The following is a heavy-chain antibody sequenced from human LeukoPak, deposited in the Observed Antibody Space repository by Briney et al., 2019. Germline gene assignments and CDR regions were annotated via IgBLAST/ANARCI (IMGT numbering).Heavy chain of an antibody. D-gene: IGHD3-22*01. CDR2: IGGSGGTT. J-gene: IGHJ4*02. CDR3: AKRDSSGYYYFAY. CDR1: GFTFSTYA. Sequence: GGSLRLSCAASGFTFSTYAVSWVRQAPGEGLEWVSAIGGSGGTTYYADSVKGRFTISRDNSKNTLYLQMNSLRAEDTAVYYCAKRDSSGYYYFAYWGQGTLVTVSS. V-gene: IGHV3-23*01.